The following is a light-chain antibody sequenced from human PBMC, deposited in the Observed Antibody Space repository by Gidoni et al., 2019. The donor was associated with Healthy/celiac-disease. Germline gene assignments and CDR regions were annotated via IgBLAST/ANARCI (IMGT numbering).Light chain of an antibody. Sequence: QSVLTQPPSVSVAPGQRVTISCTGSSSNIGAGYDVHWYHQLPGTAPKLLIYGNSNRPSGVPDRFSGSKSGTSASLAITGLQAEDEADYYCQSYDSSLSVGVFGGGTKLTVL. CDR1: SSNIGAGYD. CDR3: QSYDSSLSVGV. V-gene: IGLV1-40*01. J-gene: IGLJ3*02. CDR2: GNS.